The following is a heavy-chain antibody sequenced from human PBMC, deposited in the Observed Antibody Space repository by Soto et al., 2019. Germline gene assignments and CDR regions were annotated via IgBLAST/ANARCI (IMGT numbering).Heavy chain of an antibody. Sequence: QLQLQESGAGLVKPSETLSLTCTVSGGSISSSSYYWGWIRQPPGRGLEWIGTIYYSGSTYYNPPLKSQVTMSVATSKRQFSLKLSSVTAAHTAVYYCARAISWGTYHPVNWIYPWGQGALVTVSS. CDR1: GGSISSSSYY. V-gene: IGHV4-39*01. CDR3: ARAISWGTYHPVNWIYP. CDR2: IYYSGST. D-gene: IGHD3-16*01. J-gene: IGHJ5*02.